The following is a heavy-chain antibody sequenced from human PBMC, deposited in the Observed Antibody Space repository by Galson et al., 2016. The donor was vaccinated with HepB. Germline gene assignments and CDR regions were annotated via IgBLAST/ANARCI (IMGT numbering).Heavy chain of an antibody. Sequence: QSGAEVKKPGESLKISCKGSGYSFPTYWITWVRQMPGKGLEWMGSIYPGDSETRYSPSFQGQVTMSADKSITTAYLQWTSLKASDTAMYYCATPYYSDGSGSYTSSWGQGTLVSVSS. V-gene: IGHV5-51*01. CDR2: IYPGDSET. J-gene: IGHJ4*02. D-gene: IGHD3-22*01. CDR3: ATPYYSDGSGSYTSS. CDR1: GYSFPTYW.